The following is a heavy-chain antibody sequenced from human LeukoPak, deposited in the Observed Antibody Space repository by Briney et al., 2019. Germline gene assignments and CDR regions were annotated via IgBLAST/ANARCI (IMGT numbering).Heavy chain of an antibody. CDR2: ISGSGTTT. CDR3: AKRGYSDSRPQYYFEY. Sequence: GGSLRLSCAASGFTFTSYAMSWVRPAPGKGLEWISIISGSGTTTYYADSVKGRFTISRDNSKDTLYLQMNSLRAEDTAVYYCAKRGYSDSRPQYYFEYWGQGTLVTVSS. J-gene: IGHJ4*02. CDR1: GFTFTSYA. D-gene: IGHD3-22*01. V-gene: IGHV3-23*01.